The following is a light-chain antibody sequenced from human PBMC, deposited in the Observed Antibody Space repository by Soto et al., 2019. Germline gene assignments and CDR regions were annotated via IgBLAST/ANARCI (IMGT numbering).Light chain of an antibody. CDR2: DAS. J-gene: IGKJ1*01. CDR1: QSISSW. CDR3: QQYNSYWT. V-gene: IGKV1-5*01. Sequence: DIQMTQSPSTRSASVGDRVTITWRASQSISSWLAWYQQKPGKAPKLLIYDASSLESGVPSRFSGSGSGTEFPLTISSLQPDDFATYYCQQYNSYWTFGQGTKVDIK.